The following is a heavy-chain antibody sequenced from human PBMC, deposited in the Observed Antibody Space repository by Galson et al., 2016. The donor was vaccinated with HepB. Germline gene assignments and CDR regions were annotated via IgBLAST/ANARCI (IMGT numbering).Heavy chain of an antibody. D-gene: IGHD3-3*01. J-gene: IGHJ6*02. CDR3: AHNYDFWSGHHSQNYFYYGMDV. CDR1: GVSLRVSGAG. V-gene: IGHV2-5*01. CDR2: IYWNDDK. Sequence: PALVKPTQTLTLTCTLSGVSLRVSGAGVGWIRQPPGKAPEWLALIYWNDDKRYSPSLKSRLTITKDRSKTQVVLRMTNMDPEDTATYYCAHNYDFWSGHHSQNYFYYGMDVWGQGTTVTVSS.